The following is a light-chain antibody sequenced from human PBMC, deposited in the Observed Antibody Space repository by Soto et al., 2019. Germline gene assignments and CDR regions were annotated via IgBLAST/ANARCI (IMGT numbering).Light chain of an antibody. CDR3: QQLNSYPLT. CDR1: QGISSY. Sequence: SQLTQSPSFLSASVGDRNTITCRASQGISSYLAWYQQKPGKAPKLLIYAASTLQSGVPSRFSGSGSGTEFTLTISSLQPEDFATYYCQQLNSYPLTFGGGTKVDIK. CDR2: AAS. V-gene: IGKV1-9*01. J-gene: IGKJ4*01.